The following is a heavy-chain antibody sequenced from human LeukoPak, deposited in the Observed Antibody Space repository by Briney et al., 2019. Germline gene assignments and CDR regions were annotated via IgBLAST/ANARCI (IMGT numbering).Heavy chain of an antibody. J-gene: IGHJ5*02. Sequence: GGSLRLSCAASGFTFSRYWMSWVRQAPGKGLEWVANIKQDGSEKYYVDSVKGRFTISRDNAKNSLYLQMNSLRVEDTAVYYCARETSVGTRGGLWGSYRLKWFDPWGQGNLGTVSS. CDR1: GFTFSRYW. CDR2: IKQDGSEK. V-gene: IGHV3-7*01. D-gene: IGHD3-16*02. CDR3: ARETSVGTRGGLWGSYRLKWFDP.